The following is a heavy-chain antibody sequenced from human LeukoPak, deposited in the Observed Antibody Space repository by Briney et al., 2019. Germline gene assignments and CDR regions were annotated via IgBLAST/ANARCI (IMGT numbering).Heavy chain of an antibody. CDR1: GFTFDDYA. Sequence: GGSLRLSCAASGFTFDDYAMHWVRQAPGKGLEWVSGISWNSGSIGYADSVKGRFTISRDNAKNSLYLQMNSLRAEDTALYYCAKDSGGYYDSESYSTDWGQGTLVTVSS. CDR2: ISWNSGSI. J-gene: IGHJ4*02. V-gene: IGHV3-9*01. D-gene: IGHD3-10*01. CDR3: AKDSGGYYDSESYSTD.